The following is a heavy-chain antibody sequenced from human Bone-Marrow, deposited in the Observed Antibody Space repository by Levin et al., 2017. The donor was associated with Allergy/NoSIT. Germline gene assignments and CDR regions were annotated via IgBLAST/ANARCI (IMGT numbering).Heavy chain of an antibody. V-gene: IGHV3-21*06. D-gene: IGHD3-22*01. CDR3: ARQDSSGYSNRYDF. Sequence: SCAASGFTFNSYTINWVRQAPGKGLEWVSTITSRSSFIYYADSVKGRFTISRDNAKSSLYLQMNSLRAEDTAVYYCARQDSSGYSNRYDFWGQGTLVTVSS. CDR2: ITSRSSFI. J-gene: IGHJ4*02. CDR1: GFTFNSYT.